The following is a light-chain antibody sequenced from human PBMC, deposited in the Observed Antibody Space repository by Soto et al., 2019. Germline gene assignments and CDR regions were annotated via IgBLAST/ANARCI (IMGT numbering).Light chain of an antibody. CDR2: EVS. J-gene: IGLJ3*02. CDR1: SSDVGSYNL. CDR3: CSYAGSSPWV. V-gene: IGLV2-23*02. Sequence: QSVLTQPASVSGSPGQSITISCTGTSSDVGSYNLVSWYQQHPGKAPKLMIYEVSKRPSGVSNRFSGSKSGNTASLTISGLQAEDEAEYYCCSYAGSSPWVFGGGTKLTVL.